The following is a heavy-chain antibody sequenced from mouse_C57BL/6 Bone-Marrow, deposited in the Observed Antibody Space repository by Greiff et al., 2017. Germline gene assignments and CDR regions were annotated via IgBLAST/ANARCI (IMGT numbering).Heavy chain of an antibody. J-gene: IGHJ4*01. Sequence: EVKLQESGGGLVQPGGSMTLSCVASGFPFSNYWMHWVRQSPVKGLEWVAQIRLKSYNYATHDAESVKGRLTISRDDSKSSVYLQMHNLRAEDTGIYYCTGPSPGDYWGQGTSVTVSS. CDR3: TGPSPGDY. V-gene: IGHV6-3*01. CDR2: IRLKSYNYAT. CDR1: GFPFSNYW.